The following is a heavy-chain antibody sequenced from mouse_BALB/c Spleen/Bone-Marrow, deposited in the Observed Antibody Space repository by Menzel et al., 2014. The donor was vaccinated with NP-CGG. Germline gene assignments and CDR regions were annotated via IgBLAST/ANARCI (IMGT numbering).Heavy chain of an antibody. Sequence: VQLQQSGAELMKPGASVKISCKATGYTFSSYWIEWVKQRPGHSLEWIGEILPGSGSTNYNEKFKGKATFTADTSSNTAYMQLSSLTSVDSAVYYCASRGGRDYAMDYWGQGTSVTVSS. D-gene: IGHD3-3*01. V-gene: IGHV1-9*01. CDR2: ILPGSGST. CDR3: ASRGGRDYAMDY. CDR1: GYTFSSYW. J-gene: IGHJ4*01.